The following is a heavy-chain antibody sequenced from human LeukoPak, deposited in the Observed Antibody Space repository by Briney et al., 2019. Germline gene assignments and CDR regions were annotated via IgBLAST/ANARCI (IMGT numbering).Heavy chain of an antibody. CDR3: ATGKYRILTGYYPFDY. CDR2: IIPIFGTA. V-gene: IGHV1-69*06. Sequence: ASVKVSCKASGGTFSSYVINWVRQAPGQGLEWMGGIIPIFGTANYAQKFQGRVTITADKSTSTAYMELSGLRSEDTAVYYCATGKYRILTGYYPFDYWGQGTLVTVSS. D-gene: IGHD3-9*01. CDR1: GGTFSSYV. J-gene: IGHJ4*02.